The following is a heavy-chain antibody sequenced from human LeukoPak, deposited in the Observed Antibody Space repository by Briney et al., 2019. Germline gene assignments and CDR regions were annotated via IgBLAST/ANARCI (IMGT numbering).Heavy chain of an antibody. CDR1: GGSFSGYY. Sequence: SETLSLTCAVYGGSFSGYYGSWIRQPPGKGLEWIGEINHSGSTNYNPSLKSRVTISVDTSKNQFSLKLSSVTAADTAVYYCARGGCSGGSCYSRSRGIDYWGQGTLVTVSS. CDR2: INHSGST. V-gene: IGHV4-34*01. CDR3: ARGGCSGGSCYSRSRGIDY. J-gene: IGHJ4*02. D-gene: IGHD2-15*01.